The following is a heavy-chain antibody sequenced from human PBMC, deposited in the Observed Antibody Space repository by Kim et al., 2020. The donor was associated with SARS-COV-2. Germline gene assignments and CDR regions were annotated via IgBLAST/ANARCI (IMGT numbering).Heavy chain of an antibody. CDR2: ISGDGGST. V-gene: IGHV3-43*02. D-gene: IGHD3-10*01. CDR3: AKDMSYYPKPYFDY. J-gene: IGHJ4*02. CDR1: GFTFEDYA. Sequence: GGSLRLSCAASGFTFEDYAMHWVRQAPGKGREWVSLISGDGGSTYYADSVKGRFTISRDNSKNSLYLQMNSLRTEDTALYYCAKDMSYYPKPYFDYWGQGTLVTVSS.